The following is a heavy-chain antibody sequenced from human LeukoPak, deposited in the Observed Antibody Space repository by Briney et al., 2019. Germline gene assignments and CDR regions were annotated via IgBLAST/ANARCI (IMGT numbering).Heavy chain of an antibody. Sequence: PSETLSLTCTVCGGSISSYYWRWIRQPAGKGLEWIGRINTSAGTNYHTSLKSLVTMSVDTSKNQVSLKLSSVTAADTGVYYCTINLGIAVAAGAFDIWGQGTMVTVSS. CDR3: TINLGIAVAAGAFDI. J-gene: IGHJ3*02. CDR1: GGSISSYY. CDR2: INTSAGT. V-gene: IGHV4-4*07. D-gene: IGHD6-19*01.